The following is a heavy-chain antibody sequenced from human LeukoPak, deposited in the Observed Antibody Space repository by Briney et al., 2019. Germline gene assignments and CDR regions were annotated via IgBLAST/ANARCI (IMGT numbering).Heavy chain of an antibody. CDR2: IRYDGSNK. J-gene: IGHJ4*02. CDR1: GFTFSSYG. D-gene: IGHD6-13*01. Sequence: GGSLRLSCAASGFTFSSYGMHWVRQAPGKGLEWVAFIRYDGSNKYYADSVKGRFTISRDNSKNTLYLQMNSLRAEDTAVYYCAESAQIAAAGTFFDYWGQGTLVTVSS. V-gene: IGHV3-30*02. CDR3: AESAQIAAAGTFFDY.